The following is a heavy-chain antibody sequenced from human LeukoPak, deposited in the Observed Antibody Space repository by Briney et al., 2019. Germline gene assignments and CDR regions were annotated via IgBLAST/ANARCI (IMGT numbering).Heavy chain of an antibody. Sequence: SEALSLTCAVYGGSFSGYYWSWIRQPAGKGLEWIGSIYYTGTTYYSPSLKSRVTILLDTSKKQFSLKLRSVTVADTAIYYCARGQGATVPQVGKNWFDPWGQGTRVTVSS. J-gene: IGHJ5*02. CDR2: IYYTGTT. D-gene: IGHD1-26*01. CDR1: GGSFSGYY. V-gene: IGHV4-34*01. CDR3: ARGQGATVPQVGKNWFDP.